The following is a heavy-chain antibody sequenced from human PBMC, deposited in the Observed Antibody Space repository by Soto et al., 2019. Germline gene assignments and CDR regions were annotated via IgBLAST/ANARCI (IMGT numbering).Heavy chain of an antibody. Sequence: EVQLLESGGGLVQPGGSLRLSCAASGFTFSSYAMSWVRQAPGKGLEWVSAISGSGGSTYYADSVKGRFTISRDNSKDTLYLQMNSLRAEDTAVYYCAKYSTGTFRFDYWGQGTLVTVSS. J-gene: IGHJ4*02. D-gene: IGHD1-1*01. V-gene: IGHV3-23*01. CDR2: ISGSGGST. CDR3: AKYSTGTFRFDY. CDR1: GFTFSSYA.